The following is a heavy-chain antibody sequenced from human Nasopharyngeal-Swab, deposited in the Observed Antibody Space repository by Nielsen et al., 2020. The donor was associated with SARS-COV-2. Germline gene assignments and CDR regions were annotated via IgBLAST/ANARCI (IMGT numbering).Heavy chain of an antibody. CDR3: AKDNSIPGYASEYYFDY. J-gene: IGHJ4*02. Sequence: GGSLRLSCAASGFTFSSYGMHWVRQAPGQGLEWMAVLSNDGSNKYYADSVKDRFTISRDNSKNTLYLQMNSLRAEDTAVYYCAKDNSIPGYASEYYFDYWGQGTLVTVSS. D-gene: IGHD5-12*01. CDR1: GFTFSSYG. CDR2: LSNDGSNK. V-gene: IGHV3-30*18.